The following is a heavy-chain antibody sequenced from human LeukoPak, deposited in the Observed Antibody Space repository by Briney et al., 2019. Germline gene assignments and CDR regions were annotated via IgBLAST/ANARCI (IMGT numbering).Heavy chain of an antibody. V-gene: IGHV4-38-2*02. Sequence: SETLSLTCTVSGYSISSGYYWGWIRQPPGKGLEWIGIIYYSGSTYYNPSLKSRVTISVDTSKNLLSLKVTSVSAADTAVYYCARGGNIFWSGYYDYFDSWGQGTLVIVSS. CDR3: ARGGNIFWSGYYDYFDS. J-gene: IGHJ4*02. CDR2: IYYSGST. D-gene: IGHD3-3*01. CDR1: GYSISSGYY.